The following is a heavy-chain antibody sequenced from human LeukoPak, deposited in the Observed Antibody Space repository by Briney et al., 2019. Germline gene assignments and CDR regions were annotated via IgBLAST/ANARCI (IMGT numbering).Heavy chain of an antibody. CDR1: GFTVSYNY. V-gene: IGHV3-66*02. CDR2: IYSDGST. D-gene: IGHD1-14*01. J-gene: IGHJ3*02. CDR3: ARDRRTGTPYAFDI. Sequence: GGSLRLSCAASGFTVSYNYMSWVRQAPGKGLEWVSVIYSDGSTYYADSVKGRFTISRDNSKTTLYLQTSSLRAEGTAVYYCARDRRTGTPYAFDIWGQGTMVTVSS.